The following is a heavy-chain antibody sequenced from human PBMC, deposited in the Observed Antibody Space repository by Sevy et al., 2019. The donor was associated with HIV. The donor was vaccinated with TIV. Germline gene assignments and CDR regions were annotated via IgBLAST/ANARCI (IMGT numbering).Heavy chain of an antibody. J-gene: IGHJ1*01. Sequence: GGSLRLSCAASGFTFNFFSMHWDRQAPGKGLEWVATISFDGSNEHYAYSVKGRFTISRDNSKNSLFLQMNSLRADDSAVYYCALERLSSAVAEYFHNWGQGTLVTVSS. CDR2: ISFDGSNE. CDR3: ALERLSSAVAEYFHN. CDR1: GFTFNFFS. D-gene: IGHD1-1*01. V-gene: IGHV3-30-3*01.